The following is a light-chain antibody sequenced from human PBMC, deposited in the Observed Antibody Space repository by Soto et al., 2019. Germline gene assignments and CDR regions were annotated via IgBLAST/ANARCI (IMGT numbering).Light chain of an antibody. Sequence: QSVLSQPASVSLSPGQSITISCTGTSSDVGGYEYVSWYQHQPDKAPKLIIYDVTNRPSGVSTRFSGSKSGNTASLTISGIQTEDEADYYCASITRSSTSVFGTGTKVTVL. CDR3: ASITRSSTSV. CDR2: DVT. CDR1: SSDVGGYEY. V-gene: IGLV2-14*01. J-gene: IGLJ1*01.